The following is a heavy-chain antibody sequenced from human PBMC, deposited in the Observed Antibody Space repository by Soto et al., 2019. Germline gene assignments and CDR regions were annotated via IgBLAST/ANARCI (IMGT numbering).Heavy chain of an antibody. V-gene: IGHV3-23*01. CDR3: AKDRRAGVNYGCYPDS. Sequence: EVQLLESGGGLVQPGGSLRLSCAASGFTFSSYGMTWVRQAPGKGLEWVSFSSATGAGTYYADSVKGRFTIATDTSKITLYLQMASLLADDPAVYYCAKDRRAGVNYGCYPDSWGQGVLVIVSS. J-gene: IGHJ5*01. CDR1: GFTFSSYG. CDR2: SSATGAGT. D-gene: IGHD3-10*01.